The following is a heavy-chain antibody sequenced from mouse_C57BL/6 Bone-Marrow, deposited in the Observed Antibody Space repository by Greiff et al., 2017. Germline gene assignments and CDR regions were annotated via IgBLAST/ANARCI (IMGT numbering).Heavy chain of an antibody. D-gene: IGHD1-1*01. CDR3: AHYYGSSYVWYFDV. Sequence: QVQLKQPGAELVKPGASVKLSCKASGYTFTSYWMPWVKQRPGQGLEWIGMIHPNSGSTNYNEKFKSQATLTVDKSSSTAYMQLSSLTSEDSAVYYCAHYYGSSYVWYFDVWGTGTTVTVSS. CDR2: IHPNSGST. CDR1: GYTFTSYW. V-gene: IGHV1-64*01. J-gene: IGHJ1*03.